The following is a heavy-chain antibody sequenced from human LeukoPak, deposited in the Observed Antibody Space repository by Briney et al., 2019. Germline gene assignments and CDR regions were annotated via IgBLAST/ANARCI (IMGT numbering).Heavy chain of an antibody. Sequence: SETLSLTCTVSGGSISTNTYYWAWIRQPPGKGLECIGGIYFSGTTYYNPSLKSRVTISVDTSKNQFSLQLTSVTAADTAVYFCARPSGSAMVYYYYYYMDVWGKGTTVTVSS. CDR2: IYFSGTT. CDR3: ARPSGSAMVYYYYYYMDV. CDR1: GGSISTNTYY. V-gene: IGHV4-39*01. D-gene: IGHD5-18*01. J-gene: IGHJ6*03.